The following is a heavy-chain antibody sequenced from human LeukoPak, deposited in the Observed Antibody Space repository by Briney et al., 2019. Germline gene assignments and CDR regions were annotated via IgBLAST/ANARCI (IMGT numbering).Heavy chain of an antibody. J-gene: IGHJ6*02. CDR2: ISYDGSNK. D-gene: IGHD2-2*01. Sequence: GGSLRLSCAASGFTFSSYGMHWVRQAPGKGLEWVAVISYDGSNKYYADSVKGRFTISRDNSKNTLYLQMNSLRAEDTAVYYCARDPIQVGYCSSTSCYGTFYGMDVWGQGTTVTVSS. CDR1: GFTFSSYG. CDR3: ARDPIQVGYCSSTSCYGTFYGMDV. V-gene: IGHV3-30*03.